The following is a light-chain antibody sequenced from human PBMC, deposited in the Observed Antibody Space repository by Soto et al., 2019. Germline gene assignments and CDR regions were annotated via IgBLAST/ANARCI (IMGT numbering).Light chain of an antibody. Sequence: SVLTQPPSVSGAPGQRVTISRTGSSSNIGAGYDVHWYQQRPGTAPKLLIFGNNNRPSGVPDRFSGSKSGTSASLAITGLQAEDEGDYHCQSYDSTLSARYVFGTGTKVTVL. CDR1: SSNIGAGYD. J-gene: IGLJ1*01. CDR2: GNN. V-gene: IGLV1-40*01. CDR3: QSYDSTLSARYV.